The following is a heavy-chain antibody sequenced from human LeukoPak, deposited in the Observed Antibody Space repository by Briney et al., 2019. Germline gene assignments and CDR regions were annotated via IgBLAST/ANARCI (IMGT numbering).Heavy chain of an antibody. V-gene: IGHV3-53*01. CDR3: ARSSHYDILTGYSEEDAFDI. CDR2: IYSGGST. Sequence: GGSLRLSCAASGFTVSSNYMSWVRQAPGKGLEWVSVIYSGGSTDYADSVKGRFTISRDTSKNTLYLQMNSLRVEDTAVYYSARSSHYDILTGYSEEDAFDIWGQGTMVTVSS. J-gene: IGHJ3*02. D-gene: IGHD3-9*01. CDR1: GFTVSSNY.